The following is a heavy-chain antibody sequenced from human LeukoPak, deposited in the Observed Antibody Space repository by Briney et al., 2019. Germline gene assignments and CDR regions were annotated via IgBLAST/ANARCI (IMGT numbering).Heavy chain of an antibody. CDR1: EGTFSSYA. J-gene: IGHJ4*02. Sequence: ASVKVSCKASEGTFSSYAISWVRQAPGQGLEWMGGIIPIFGTANYAQKFQGRVTITADESTSTAYMELSSLRSEDTAVYYCARAQEYSYGYGHFDYWGQGTLVTVSS. V-gene: IGHV1-69*13. CDR3: ARAQEYSYGYGHFDY. D-gene: IGHD5-18*01. CDR2: IIPIFGTA.